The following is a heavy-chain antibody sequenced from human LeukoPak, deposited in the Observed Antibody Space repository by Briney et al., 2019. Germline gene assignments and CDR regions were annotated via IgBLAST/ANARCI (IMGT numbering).Heavy chain of an antibody. V-gene: IGHV4-61*02. Sequence: KPSETLSLTCTVSGGSISSGGYYWNWIRQPAGKGLEWIGRISTSGSTDYNPSLKSRVTISIDTSKNQFSLKLYSVTAADTALYYCARDGGSSGRQLHYWGQGTLVTVSS. D-gene: IGHD1-26*01. CDR3: ARDGGSSGRQLHY. J-gene: IGHJ4*02. CDR2: ISTSGST. CDR1: GGSISSGGYY.